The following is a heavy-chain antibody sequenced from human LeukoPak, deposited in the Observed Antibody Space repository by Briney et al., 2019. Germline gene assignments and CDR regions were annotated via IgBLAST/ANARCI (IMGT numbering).Heavy chain of an antibody. CDR1: GFTFSSYA. CDR3: ARKINAGWRDAFDI. Sequence: GGSLRLSCAASGFTFSSYAMSWVRQAPGKGLEWVSAISGSGGSTYYAGSVKGRFTISRDNSKNTLYLQINSLRAEDTAVYYCARKINAGWRDAFDIWGQGTMVTVSS. D-gene: IGHD6-19*01. CDR2: ISGSGGST. V-gene: IGHV3-23*01. J-gene: IGHJ3*02.